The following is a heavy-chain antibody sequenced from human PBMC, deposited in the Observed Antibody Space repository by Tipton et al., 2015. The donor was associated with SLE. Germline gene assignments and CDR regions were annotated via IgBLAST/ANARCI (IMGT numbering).Heavy chain of an antibody. CDR3: ARDVPEDADFWSGCSSDCYGMGV. CDR2: ISAYNDNT. D-gene: IGHD3-3*01. CDR1: GYTFTSYG. V-gene: IGHV1-18*01. J-gene: IGHJ6*02. Sequence: QSGAEVKKPGASVKVSCKASGYTFTSYGISWVRQAPGQGLEWMGWISAYNDNTSYAEKFQDGATMTTDTLTSTAYVEGRSLRSDDTAVYCCARDVPEDADFWSGCSSDCYGMGVWGQGTTVSVSS.